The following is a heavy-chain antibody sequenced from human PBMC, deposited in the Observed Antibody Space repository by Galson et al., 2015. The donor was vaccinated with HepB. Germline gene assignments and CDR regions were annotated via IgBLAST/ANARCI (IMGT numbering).Heavy chain of an antibody. CDR2: ISGSGGST. V-gene: IGHV3-23*01. Sequence: SLRLSCAASGFTFSSYAMSWVRQAPGKGLEWVSAISGSGGSTYYADSVKGRFTISRDNSKNTLYLQMNSLRAEDTAVYYCAKDAGYCSGGSCYSYRGSYFDYWGQGTLVTVSS. CDR1: GFTFSSYA. J-gene: IGHJ4*02. D-gene: IGHD2-15*01. CDR3: AKDAGYCSGGSCYSYRGSYFDY.